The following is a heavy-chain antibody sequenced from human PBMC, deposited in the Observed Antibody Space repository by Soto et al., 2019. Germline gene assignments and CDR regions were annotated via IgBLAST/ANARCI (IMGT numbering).Heavy chain of an antibody. CDR2: TSYDGNNK. J-gene: IGHJ6*02. CDR1: GFTFGNYG. CDR3: AKVTGYCSSSSGARDYYYYYGLDC. V-gene: IGHV3-30*18. Sequence: GGSLRLSCTGSGFTFGNYGMHWVRQAPGKGLEWVASTSYDGNNKYYADSLKGRFTISRDNPKNTLYLQMNSLRPEDTAVYYCAKVTGYCSSSSGARDYYYYYGLDCRGQGTTVTVYS. D-gene: IGHD2-2*01.